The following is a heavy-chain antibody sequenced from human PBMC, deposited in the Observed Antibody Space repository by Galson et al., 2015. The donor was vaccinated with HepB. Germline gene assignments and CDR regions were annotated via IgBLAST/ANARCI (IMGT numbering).Heavy chain of an antibody. D-gene: IGHD3-9*01. Sequence: SVKVSCKAPGYTFTSYAMHWVRQAPGQRLEWMGWINAGNGNTKYSQKFQGRVTITRDTSASTAYMELSSLRSEDTAVYYCARGSGILTGYHPHNFLYYFDYWGQGTLVTVSS. CDR3: ARGSGILTGYHPHNFLYYFDY. V-gene: IGHV1-3*01. CDR1: GYTFTSYA. J-gene: IGHJ4*02. CDR2: INAGNGNT.